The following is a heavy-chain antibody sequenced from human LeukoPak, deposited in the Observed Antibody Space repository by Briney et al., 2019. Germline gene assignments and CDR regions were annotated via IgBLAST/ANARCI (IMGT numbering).Heavy chain of an antibody. V-gene: IGHV3-23*01. D-gene: IGHD1-26*01. CDR1: GFSCSKRA. J-gene: IGHJ4*02. Sequence: QAGGSLSLSCAATGFSCSKRAKSWVRQGPGMGMEWISAISVSGGTTYYVDSVKGRFIISRDNSKITVYLQMNSLRAEDTAVYYCAKDRATSSGSYYGYFDYWGQGILVTVSS. CDR3: AKDRATSSGSYYGYFDY. CDR2: ISVSGGTT.